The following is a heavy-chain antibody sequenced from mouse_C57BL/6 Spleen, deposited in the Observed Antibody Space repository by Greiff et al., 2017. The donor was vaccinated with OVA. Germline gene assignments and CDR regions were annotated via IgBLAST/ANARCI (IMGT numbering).Heavy chain of an antibody. CDR1: GFTFSSYT. Sequence: EVKVEESGGGLVKPGGSLKLSCAASGFTFSSYTMSWVRQTPAKRLEWVATISGGGGNTYYPDSVKGRFTISRDNAKNTVYLQVSSLRSEDTALYYCARQDYGSPYFDYWGQGTTLTVSS. CDR2: ISGGGGNT. CDR3: ARQDYGSPYFDY. D-gene: IGHD1-1*01. V-gene: IGHV5-9*01. J-gene: IGHJ2*01.